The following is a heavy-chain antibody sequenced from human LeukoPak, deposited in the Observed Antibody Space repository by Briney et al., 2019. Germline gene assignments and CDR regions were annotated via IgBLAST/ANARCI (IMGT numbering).Heavy chain of an antibody. V-gene: IGHV3-74*01. J-gene: IGHJ4*02. CDR1: GNYW. CDR3: VSFYETY. Sequence: GGSLRLSCTASGNYWMHWVRQAPGKGLVWVSHINSDGSWTSYADSVKGRFTISKDNAKNTVYLQMNSLRAEDTAVYYCVSFYETYWGRGTLVTVSS. D-gene: IGHD2/OR15-2a*01. CDR2: INSDGSWT.